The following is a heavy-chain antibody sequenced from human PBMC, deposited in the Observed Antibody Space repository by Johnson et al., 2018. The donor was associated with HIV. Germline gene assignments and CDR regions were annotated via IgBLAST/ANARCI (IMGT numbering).Heavy chain of an antibody. CDR3: AREDRITVTRVTWGAFDI. J-gene: IGHJ3*02. CDR1: GFTFSSYG. V-gene: IGHV3-30*19. Sequence: QVQLVESGGGVVQPGRSLRLSCAASGFTFSSYGMHWVRQAPGKGLEWVAVISYDGSNQYYADSVKGRFTISRDNSKNTLYLQMYSLRAEDTAVYYCAREDRITVTRVTWGAFDIWGQGTMVTVSS. CDR2: ISYDGSNQ. D-gene: IGHD4-17*01.